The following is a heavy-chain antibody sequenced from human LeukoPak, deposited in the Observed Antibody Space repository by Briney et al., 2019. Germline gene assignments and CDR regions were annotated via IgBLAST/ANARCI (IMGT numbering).Heavy chain of an antibody. V-gene: IGHV3-33*01. CDR3: ARDRSSGWYVGGFQH. D-gene: IGHD6-19*01. CDR1: GFTFSSYG. Sequence: GGSLRLSCAASGFTFSSYGMHWVRQAPGKGLEWVAVIWYDGSNKYYADSVKGRFTISRDNSKNTLYLQMKSLRAEDTAVYYCARDRSSGWYVGGFQHWGQGTLVTVSS. CDR2: IWYDGSNK. J-gene: IGHJ1*01.